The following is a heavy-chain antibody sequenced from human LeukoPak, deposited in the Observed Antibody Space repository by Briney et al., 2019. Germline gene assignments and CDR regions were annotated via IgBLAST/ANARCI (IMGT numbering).Heavy chain of an antibody. J-gene: IGHJ4*02. Sequence: SETLSLTCAVYGGSFSGYYWSWIRQPPGKGLEWIGEINHSGSTNYNPSLKSRVTISVGTSKNQFSLKVTSVTAAYTAVYFCARIWFGLRRLYYFDYWGQGTLVTVSS. V-gene: IGHV4-34*01. D-gene: IGHD3-10*01. CDR3: ARIWFGLRRLYYFDY. CDR2: INHSGST. CDR1: GGSFSGYY.